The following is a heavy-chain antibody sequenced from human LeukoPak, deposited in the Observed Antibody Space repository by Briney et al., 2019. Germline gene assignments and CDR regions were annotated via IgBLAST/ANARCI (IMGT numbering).Heavy chain of an antibody. V-gene: IGHV4-39*07. CDR3: ARELLHAFDI. Sequence: SETLSLTCTVSAGSISSSSYYWGWIRQPPGKGLEWIGSIYYSGITYYNPSLKSRVTISVDTSKNQFSLKLSSVTAADTAVYYCARELLHAFDIWGQGTMVTVSS. CDR1: AGSISSSSYY. J-gene: IGHJ3*02. CDR2: IYYSGIT. D-gene: IGHD1-26*01.